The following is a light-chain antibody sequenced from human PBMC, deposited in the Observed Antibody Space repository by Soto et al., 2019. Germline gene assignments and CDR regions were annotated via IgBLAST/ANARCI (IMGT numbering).Light chain of an antibody. J-gene: IGKJ1*01. CDR1: QSISSY. V-gene: IGKV1-39*01. CDR3: QQDTCYSAA. CDR2: AAS. Sequence: DFQMTHSPYSLSASLGYIFTITCRASQSISSYLNWYQQKPGKAPKLLIYAASSLQSGVPSRFSGSGSGTDFTLTIISLQPDDFVTYYCQQDTCYSAAFGQGTKV.